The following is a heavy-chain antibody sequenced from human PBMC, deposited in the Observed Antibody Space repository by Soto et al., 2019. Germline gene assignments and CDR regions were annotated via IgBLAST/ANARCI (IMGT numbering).Heavy chain of an antibody. D-gene: IGHD3-10*01. CDR1: GFTFSSYS. CDR3: AREGYYLNWFDP. Sequence: EVQLVESGGGLVQPGGSLRLSCAASGFTFSSYSMNWVRQAPGKGLEWVSYISSSSSTINYADSVKGRFTISRDNANNSLYLQMNSLRAEDTAVYYCAREGYYLNWFDPWGQGTLVSVSS. J-gene: IGHJ5*02. CDR2: ISSSSSTI. V-gene: IGHV3-48*01.